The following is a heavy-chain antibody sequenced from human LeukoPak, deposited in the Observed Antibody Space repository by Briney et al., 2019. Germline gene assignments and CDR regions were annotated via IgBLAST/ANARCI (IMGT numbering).Heavy chain of an antibody. D-gene: IGHD3-3*01. CDR2: IYYSGST. V-gene: IGHV4-39*07. J-gene: IGHJ3*02. CDR1: GGSISSSSYY. CDR3: ARDAPNYDFWSGTDGFDI. Sequence: SETLSLTCTVSGGSISSSSYYRGWIRQPPGKGLEWIGSIYYSGSTYYNPSLKSRVTISVDTSKNQFSLKLSSVTAADTAVYYCARDAPNYDFWSGTDGFDIWGQGTMVTVSS.